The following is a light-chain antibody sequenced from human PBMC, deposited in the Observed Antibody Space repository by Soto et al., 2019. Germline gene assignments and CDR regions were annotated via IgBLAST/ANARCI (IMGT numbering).Light chain of an antibody. J-gene: IGKJ1*01. CDR2: KAS. Sequence: DIQITQSPSTLSASVGHRANITCWASQTISSWLAWYQQKPGKAPKLLIYKASTLKSGVPSRFSGSGSGTEFTLAISSLQPDDFATYYCQHYNSYSEAFGQGTKVDIK. CDR3: QHYNSYSEA. CDR1: QTISSW. V-gene: IGKV1-5*03.